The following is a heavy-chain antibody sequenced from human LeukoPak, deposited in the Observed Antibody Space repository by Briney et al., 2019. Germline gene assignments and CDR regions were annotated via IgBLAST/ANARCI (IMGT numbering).Heavy chain of an antibody. D-gene: IGHD1-14*01. Sequence: GGSLRLSCAASGFKFDAYPMSWVRQAPGKGLEWISSISDSGGITHYAESVRGRFSLSRDNFEKTLYLEMNTLSAEDTAVYYCAKGKINHDGAFDIWGQGTRVIVAS. CDR3: AKGKINHDGAFDI. V-gene: IGHV3-23*01. J-gene: IGHJ3*02. CDR1: GFKFDAYP. CDR2: ISDSGGIT.